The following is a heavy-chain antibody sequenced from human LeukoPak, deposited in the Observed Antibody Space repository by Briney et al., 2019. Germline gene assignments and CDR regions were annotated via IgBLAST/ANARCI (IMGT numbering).Heavy chain of an antibody. CDR3: ARDAAPKWGYSGYDPQPFDY. CDR1: GFTFSSYG. D-gene: IGHD5-12*01. Sequence: GGSLRLSCAASGFTFSSYGMHWVRQAPGKGLEWVAVIWYDGSNKYYADSVKGRFTISRDNSKNTLYLQMNSLRAEDTAVYYCARDAAPKWGYSGYDPQPFDYWGQGTLVTVSS. V-gene: IGHV3-33*01. CDR2: IWYDGSNK. J-gene: IGHJ4*02.